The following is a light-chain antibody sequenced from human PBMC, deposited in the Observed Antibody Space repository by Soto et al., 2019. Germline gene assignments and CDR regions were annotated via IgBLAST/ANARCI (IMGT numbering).Light chain of an antibody. CDR1: QSVSSSY. CDR2: AAS. CDR3: QQHDNSLSP. J-gene: IGKJ4*01. V-gene: IGKV3-20*01. Sequence: EIEWTHTPDTLSLSPGERATLSCRASQSVSSSYLAWYLQKPGQAPRLLIYAASSRATGVPDRFSGSGSGTDFTLTISRLESDDFAVYYCQQHDNSLSPFGAGTKVDIK.